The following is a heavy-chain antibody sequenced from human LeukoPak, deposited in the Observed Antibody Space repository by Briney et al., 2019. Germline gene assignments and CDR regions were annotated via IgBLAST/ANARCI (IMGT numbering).Heavy chain of an antibody. CDR3: AKERGGYNPFGY. CDR2: IDGSRGHT. Sequence: PGGPLRLSCSVSGFTFSNYAMGWVRQAPGKGLEWVSAIDGSRGHTYYADSVKGRFTISRDNSKNTLYLQMNSLRAEDTAVYYCAKERGGYNPFGYWGQGTLVTVS. CDR1: GFTFSNYA. D-gene: IGHD5-24*01. V-gene: IGHV3-23*01. J-gene: IGHJ4*02.